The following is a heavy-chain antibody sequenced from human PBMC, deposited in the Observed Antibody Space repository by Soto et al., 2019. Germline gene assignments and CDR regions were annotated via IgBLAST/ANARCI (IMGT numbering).Heavy chain of an antibody. CDR2: MNPNSGNT. D-gene: IGHD5-18*01. CDR3: ARGHDGYKYYYYYYGMDV. J-gene: IGHJ6*02. CDR1: GYTFTRYD. V-gene: IGHV1-8*01. Sequence: QVQLVQSGAEVKKPGASVKVSCKASGYTFTRYDINWVRQATGQGLEWMGWMNPNSGNTGYAQKFQGRVTMTRNTPIGTPNMELSSLRSEDTAVYYCARGHDGYKYYYYYYGMDVWGQGATVTVSS.